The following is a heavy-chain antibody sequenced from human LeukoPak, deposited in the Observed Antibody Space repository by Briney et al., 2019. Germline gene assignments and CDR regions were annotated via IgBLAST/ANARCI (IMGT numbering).Heavy chain of an antibody. CDR2: INKSESS. D-gene: IGHD3-10*01. CDR1: GGSVSRTTYF. V-gene: IGHV4-39*01. Sequence: PSETLSLTCTVPGGSVSRTTYFWSWIRHPPGKRLEWIASINKSESSYYNAALESRVTISVDTSENQFSLKLSSVTAADTAVYYCSRYVLYGAGKYYFDYWGQGALVTVSS. CDR3: SRYVLYGAGKYYFDY. J-gene: IGHJ4*02.